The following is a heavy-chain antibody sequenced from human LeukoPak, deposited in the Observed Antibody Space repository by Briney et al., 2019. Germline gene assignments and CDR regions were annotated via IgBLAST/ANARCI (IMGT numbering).Heavy chain of an antibody. D-gene: IGHD3-22*01. CDR2: INHSGST. CDR1: GGSFSGYY. CDR3: ARGYYDSSGYYAPYYYYYYGMDV. Sequence: SSETLSLTCAVYGGSFSGYYWSWIRQPPGKGLEWIGEINHSGSTNYNPSLKSRVTISVDTSKNQFSLKLSSVTAADTAVYYCARGYYDSSGYYAPYYYYYYGMDVWGQGTTVTVSS. J-gene: IGHJ6*02. V-gene: IGHV4-34*01.